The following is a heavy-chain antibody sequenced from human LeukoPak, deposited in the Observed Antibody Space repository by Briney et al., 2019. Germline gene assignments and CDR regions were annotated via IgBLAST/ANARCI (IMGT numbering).Heavy chain of an antibody. J-gene: IGHJ3*02. V-gene: IGHV4-39*07. CDR2: IFYSGST. CDR1: GGSISTSNYY. Sequence: SETLSLTCTVSGGSISTSNYYWGWIRQPPGKGLEWIGNIFYSGSTYYSPSLRSRVTISLDTSRNQFSLKLNSVTAADTAVYFCARGPYSYDSSGAFDIWGQGTMVTVSS. CDR3: ARGPYSYDSSGAFDI. D-gene: IGHD3-22*01.